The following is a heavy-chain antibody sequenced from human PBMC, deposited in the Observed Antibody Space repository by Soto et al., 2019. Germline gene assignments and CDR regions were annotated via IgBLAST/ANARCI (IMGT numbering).Heavy chain of an antibody. J-gene: IGHJ4*02. V-gene: IGHV3-30*18. CDR1: GFTFSSYG. D-gene: IGHD3-10*01. CDR2: ISYDGSNK. CDR3: AKDASAHYDY. Sequence: GGSLRLSCAASGFTFSSYGMHWVRQAPGKGLEWVAVISYDGSNKYYADSVKGRFTISRDNSKNTLYLQMNSLRAEDTAVYYCAKDASAHYDYWGQATLVTVSS.